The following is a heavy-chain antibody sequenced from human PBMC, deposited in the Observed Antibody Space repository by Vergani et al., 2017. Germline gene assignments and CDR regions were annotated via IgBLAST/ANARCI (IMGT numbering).Heavy chain of an antibody. CDR1: GYTFTNYW. Sequence: EVRLVRAGAEVKKPGESLKISCKGSGYTFTNYWIGWVRQMPGKGLEWMGMIFPGDSDSRYSPSFQGQVTSSADKSISAAYLQWSSLKASDTAMYYCARRYYYDSSGYSLTFDSWGQGTLVTVSS. D-gene: IGHD3-22*01. V-gene: IGHV5-51*01. J-gene: IGHJ4*02. CDR2: IFPGDSDS. CDR3: ARRYYYDSSGYSLTFDS.